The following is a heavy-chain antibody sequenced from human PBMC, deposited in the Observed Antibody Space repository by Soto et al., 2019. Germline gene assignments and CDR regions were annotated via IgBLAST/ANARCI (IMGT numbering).Heavy chain of an antibody. CDR2: IYYTGST. J-gene: IGHJ4*02. V-gene: IGHV4-59*01. Sequence: PSETLSLTCTVSGGSISRYFWGWIRQPPGKGLELIGYIYYTGSTNYHPSLKNRVTISVDTSQNQFSLKLNSVTAADTAVYFCARSLRNDLFDYWGQGALVTVPQ. D-gene: IGHD3-16*01. CDR3: ARSLRNDLFDY. CDR1: GGSISRYF.